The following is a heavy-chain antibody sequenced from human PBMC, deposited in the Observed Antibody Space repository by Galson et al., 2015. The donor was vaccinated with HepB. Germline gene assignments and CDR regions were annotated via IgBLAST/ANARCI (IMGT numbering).Heavy chain of an antibody. J-gene: IGHJ4*02. V-gene: IGHV3-30-3*01. CDR2: ISYDGSNK. CDR3: ARDPSGPPYGDGFDY. CDR1: GFTFSSYA. Sequence: SLRLSCAASGFTFSSYAMHWVRQAPGKGLEWVAVISYDGSNKYYADSVKGRFTISRDNSKNTLYLQMNSLRAEDTAVYYCARDPSGPPYGDGFDYWGQGTLVTVSS. D-gene: IGHD3-16*01.